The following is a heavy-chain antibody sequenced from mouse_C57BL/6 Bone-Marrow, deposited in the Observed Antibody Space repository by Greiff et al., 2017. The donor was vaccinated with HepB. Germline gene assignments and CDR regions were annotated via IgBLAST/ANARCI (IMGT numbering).Heavy chain of an antibody. Sequence: VQLQQPGAELVMPGASVKLSCKASGYTFTSYWMHWVKQRPGQGLAWIGEIDPSDSYTNYNQKFKGKSTLTVDKSSSTAYMQLSSLTSEDSAVYYCASSDGYPWYFDVWGTGTTVTVSS. J-gene: IGHJ1*03. CDR3: ASSDGYPWYFDV. D-gene: IGHD2-3*01. CDR2: IDPSDSYT. CDR1: GYTFTSYW. V-gene: IGHV1-69*01.